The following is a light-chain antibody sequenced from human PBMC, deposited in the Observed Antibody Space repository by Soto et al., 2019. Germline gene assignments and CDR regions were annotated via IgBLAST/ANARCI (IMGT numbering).Light chain of an antibody. CDR3: NSYTGTSSRYV. CDR2: YVI. CDR1: SSDSGSYNY. V-gene: IGLV2-14*01. J-gene: IGLJ1*01. Sequence: QSALTQPASVSGSPGQSITISCTGTSSDSGSYNYVSWYQQYPGKAPKLMIYYVINRPSGVSNRFSGSKSGNTASLTISGLRTEDEADYDCNSYTGTSSRYVFGTGTKVTVL.